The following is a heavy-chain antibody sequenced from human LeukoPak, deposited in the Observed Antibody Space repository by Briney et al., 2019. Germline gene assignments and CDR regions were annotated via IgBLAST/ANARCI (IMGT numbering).Heavy chain of an antibody. CDR1: GYTLTELS. D-gene: IGHD3-22*01. CDR3: ATAYYYDSSGYYNRLSFDY. V-gene: IGHV1-24*01. CDR2: FDPEDGET. J-gene: IGHJ4*02. Sequence: VASVKVSCKVSGYTLTELSMHWVRQAPGKGLEWMEGFDPEDGETIYAQKFQGRVTMTEDTSTDTAYMELSSLRSEDTAVYYCATAYYYDSSGYYNRLSFDYWGQGTLVTVSS.